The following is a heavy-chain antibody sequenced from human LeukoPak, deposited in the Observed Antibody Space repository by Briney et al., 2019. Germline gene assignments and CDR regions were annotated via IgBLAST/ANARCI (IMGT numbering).Heavy chain of an antibody. CDR1: GYTFTGYY. V-gene: IGHV1-2*02. CDR2: INPNSGGT. D-gene: IGHD3-16*02. J-gene: IGHJ3*01. Sequence: ASVKVSYKASGYTFTGYYMHWVRQAPGQGLEWMGWINPNSGGTNYAQKFQGRVTMTRDTSISTAYMELSRLRSDDTAVYYCARDESGSGGYRAAPSGAWGQGTMVTVSS. CDR3: ARDESGSGGYRAAPSGA.